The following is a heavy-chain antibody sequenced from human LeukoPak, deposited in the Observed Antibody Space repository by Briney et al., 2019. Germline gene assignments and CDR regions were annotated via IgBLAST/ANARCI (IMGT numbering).Heavy chain of an antibody. CDR3: ARDRTTVTLFDF. V-gene: IGHV3-74*01. Sequence: GGSLRLSCAASGFTFSSHWMDWFRQAPGKGLVWVARINTDGSITGCADSVKGRFTISRDNAKNTLNLQMDSLRAEDTAIYYCARDRTTVTLFDFWGQGTLVTVSS. CDR2: INTDGSIT. CDR1: GFTFSSHW. D-gene: IGHD4-17*01. J-gene: IGHJ4*02.